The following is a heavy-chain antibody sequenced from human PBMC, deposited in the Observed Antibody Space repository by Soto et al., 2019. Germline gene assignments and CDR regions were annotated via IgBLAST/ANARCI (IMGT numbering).Heavy chain of an antibody. CDR1: A. CDR2: INAGNGNT. V-gene: IGHV1-3*01. D-gene: IGHD1-26*01. J-gene: IGHJ5*02. CDR3: ARGRMGSNWFDP. Sequence: AMHWVRQAPGQRLEWMGWINAGNGNTKYSQKFQGRVTITRDTSASTAYMELSSLRSEDTAVYYCARGRMGSNWFDPWGQGTLVTVSS.